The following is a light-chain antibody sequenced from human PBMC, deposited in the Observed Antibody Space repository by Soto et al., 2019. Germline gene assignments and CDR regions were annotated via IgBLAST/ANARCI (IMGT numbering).Light chain of an antibody. CDR2: GAS. Sequence: EVVLTQSPATLXLSPXERXXLSCKASQSVHNFLAWYQQKPGQAPRLLIYGASTRAAGVPPRFSGSGSGTDFTLTISSLEPEDFAAYYCQQRSNWPPITFGQGTRLEIK. J-gene: IGKJ5*01. CDR3: QQRSNWPPIT. CDR1: QSVHNF. V-gene: IGKV3-11*01.